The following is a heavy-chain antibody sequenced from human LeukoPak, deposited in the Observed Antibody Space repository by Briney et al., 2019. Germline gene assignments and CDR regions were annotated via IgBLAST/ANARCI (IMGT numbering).Heavy chain of an antibody. D-gene: IGHD6-19*01. V-gene: IGHV4-4*07. Sequence: SSETLSLTCTVSGGSISSYYWSWIRQPPGKGLEWIGRIYTSGSTNYNPSLKSRVTMSVDTSKNQFSLKLSSVTAADTAVYYRARAPSDYYYYYMDVWGKGTTVTISS. CDR3: ARAPSDYYYYYMDV. CDR2: IYTSGST. CDR1: GGSISSYY. J-gene: IGHJ6*03.